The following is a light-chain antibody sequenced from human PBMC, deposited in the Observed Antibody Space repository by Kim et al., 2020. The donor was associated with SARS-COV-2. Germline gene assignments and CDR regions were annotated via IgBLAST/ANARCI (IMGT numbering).Light chain of an antibody. Sequence: ASVGERVTITCRASQSISKRLAWYQQRPGKAPKLLIYEASSLDIGVPSRFSGSGSGTQFTLTISRLQPDDFATYYCQQYHTCPPTFAPGTKVDIK. J-gene: IGKJ3*01. CDR3: QQYHTCPPT. V-gene: IGKV1-5*03. CDR1: QSISKR. CDR2: EAS.